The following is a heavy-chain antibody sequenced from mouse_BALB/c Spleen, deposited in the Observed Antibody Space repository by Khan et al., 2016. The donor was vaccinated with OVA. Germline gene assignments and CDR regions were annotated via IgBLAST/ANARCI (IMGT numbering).Heavy chain of an antibody. CDR3: ARSALYDRSSYFGY. V-gene: IGHV1-4*01. CDR2: IDPSSGYT. J-gene: IGHJ2*01. Sequence: QVQLKQSGAELARPGASVKMSCKASGYTFTSYTMHWVKQRPGQALEWIGYIDPSSGYTNYNQKFRDKATLTVDKSSSTAYIQLSSLTSEDSAGHYCARSALYDRSSYFGYRNPGTTLTVSS. CDR1: GYTFTSYT. D-gene: IGHD1-2*01.